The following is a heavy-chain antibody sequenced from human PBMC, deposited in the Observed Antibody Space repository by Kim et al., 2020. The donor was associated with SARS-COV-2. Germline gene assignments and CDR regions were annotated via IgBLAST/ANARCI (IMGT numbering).Heavy chain of an antibody. J-gene: IGHJ4*02. D-gene: IGHD6-19*01. V-gene: IGHV4-39*01. CDR1: GGSISSSSYY. CDR2: IYYSGST. CDR3: ARGLSGAVAFDY. Sequence: SETLSLTCTVSGGSISSSSYYWGCIRQPPGKGLEWIGSIYYSGSTYYNPSLKSRVTISVDTSKNQFSLKLSSVTAADTAVYYCARGLSGAVAFDYWGQGTLVTVSS.